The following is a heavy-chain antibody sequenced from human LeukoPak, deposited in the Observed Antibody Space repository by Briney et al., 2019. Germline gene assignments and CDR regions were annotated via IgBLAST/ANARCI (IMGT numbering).Heavy chain of an antibody. J-gene: IGHJ2*01. CDR1: GFTFSRNG. CDR3: ARDLLYSGSYSWYFDL. Sequence: GGSLRLSCAASGFTFSRNGMHWVRQAPGKGLEWVALIYYDGSNKYYVDSVKGRFTISRDNSKNMVYLQMNSLRAEDTAVYYCARDLLYSGSYSWYFDLWGRGTPVTVSS. V-gene: IGHV3-33*01. D-gene: IGHD1-26*01. CDR2: IYYDGSNK.